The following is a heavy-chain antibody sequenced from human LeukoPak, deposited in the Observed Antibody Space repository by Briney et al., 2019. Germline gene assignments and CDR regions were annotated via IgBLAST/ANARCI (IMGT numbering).Heavy chain of an antibody. V-gene: IGHV4-59*01. CDR1: GGSINSYY. J-gene: IGHJ4*02. CDR3: ARESGSYSAWDS. CDR2: IYYSGST. D-gene: IGHD1-26*01. Sequence: SETLSLTCIVSGGSINSYYWSWIRQPPGKGLEWIGYIYYSGSTNYNPSLKGRLTISIDTSKNQFSLKLSSVTAADTAVYYCARESGSYSAWDSWGQGTLVTVSS.